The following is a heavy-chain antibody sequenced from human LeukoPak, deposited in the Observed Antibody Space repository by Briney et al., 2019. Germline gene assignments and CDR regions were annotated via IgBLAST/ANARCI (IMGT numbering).Heavy chain of an antibody. V-gene: IGHV5-51*01. D-gene: IGHD4/OR15-4a*01. CDR2: IYPGDSDT. Sequence: GESLKISCKGSGFSFTSYWIAWVRQMPGKGLAWMGIIYPGDSDTRYSPSFQGQVTLSADKSISAAYLQWSTLKASDTAMYYCARPNREDAFDIWGQGTMVTVSS. J-gene: IGHJ3*02. CDR1: GFSFTSYW. CDR3: ARPNREDAFDI.